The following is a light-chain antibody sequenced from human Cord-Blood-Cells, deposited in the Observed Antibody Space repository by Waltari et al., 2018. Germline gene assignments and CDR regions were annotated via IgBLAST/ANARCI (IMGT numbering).Light chain of an antibody. CDR3: SSYTSSSTWV. CDR2: DVS. J-gene: IGLJ3*02. Sequence: QSALTQPASVSGSPGQSITISCTGTSSDVGGYNYVSWYQQHPGKAPKLMIYDVSKRPSGVSIRFSGSKSATTASLTISGLQAEDEADYYCSSYTSSSTWVYGGGTKLTVL. V-gene: IGLV2-14*01. CDR1: SSDVGGYNY.